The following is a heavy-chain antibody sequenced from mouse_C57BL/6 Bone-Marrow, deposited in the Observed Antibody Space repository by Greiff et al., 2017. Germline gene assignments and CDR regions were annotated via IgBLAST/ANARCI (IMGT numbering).Heavy chain of an antibody. CDR1: GFTFSSYA. V-gene: IGHV5-4*01. Sequence: EVQGVESGGGLVKPGGSLKLSCAASGFTFSSYAMSWVRQTPEKRLEWVATISDGGSYTYYPDNVKGRFTISRDNAKNNLYLQMSHLKSEDTAMYYCARERASSPFAYWGQGTLVTVSA. D-gene: IGHD1-1*01. J-gene: IGHJ3*01. CDR3: ARERASSPFAY. CDR2: ISDGGSYT.